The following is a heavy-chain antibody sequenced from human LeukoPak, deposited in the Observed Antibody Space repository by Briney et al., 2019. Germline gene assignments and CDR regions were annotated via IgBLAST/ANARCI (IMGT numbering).Heavy chain of an antibody. D-gene: IGHD6-13*01. Sequence: ASVKAPCREFGTPLTSNYRHWVRKALGQGLKGMGIINPSGGSTSYAQKFQGRVTMTRDTSTSTVYMELSSLRSEDTAVYYCARPSIAAAGPDYWGQGTLVTVSS. J-gene: IGHJ4*02. CDR3: ARPSIAAAGPDY. V-gene: IGHV1-46*01. CDR1: GTPLTSNY. CDR2: INPSGGST.